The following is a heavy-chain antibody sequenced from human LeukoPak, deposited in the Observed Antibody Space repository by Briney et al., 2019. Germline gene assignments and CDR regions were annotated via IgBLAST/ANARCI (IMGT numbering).Heavy chain of an antibody. CDR2: IKQDGSEK. D-gene: IGHD3-9*01. CDR1: GFTFSSYW. V-gene: IGHV3-7*01. Sequence: PGGSLRLSCAASGFTFSSYWMSWVRQAPGKGLEWVANIKQDGSEKYYVDSVKGRFTISRDNAKNSLYLQMNSLRAEDTAVYYCARDQSFQDYDILTGYVFLGDYWGQGTLVTVSS. J-gene: IGHJ4*02. CDR3: ARDQSFQDYDILTGYVFLGDY.